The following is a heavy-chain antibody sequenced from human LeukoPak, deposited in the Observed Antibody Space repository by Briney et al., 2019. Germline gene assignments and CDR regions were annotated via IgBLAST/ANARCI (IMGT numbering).Heavy chain of an antibody. CDR2: INPDGNEK. V-gene: IGHV3-7*01. J-gene: IGHJ1*01. CDR3: ATYSSLNRREFQF. CDR1: GFTFSRYW. D-gene: IGHD3-22*01. Sequence: GGSLRLSCAVSGFTFSRYWMGWVRQAPGKGLEWVANINPDGNEKVYVDSVKGRFTISRDNAQNSLYLQMNSLRAEDTAVYYCATYSSLNRREFQFWGQGTLLTVSS.